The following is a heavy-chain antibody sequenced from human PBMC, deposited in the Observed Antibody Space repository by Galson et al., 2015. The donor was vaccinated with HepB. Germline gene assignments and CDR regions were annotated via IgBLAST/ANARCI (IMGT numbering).Heavy chain of an antibody. D-gene: IGHD3-3*01. Sequence: SLRLSCAASGFTFSDYYMSWIRQAPGKGLEWVSYISSSGSTIYYADSVKGRFTISRDNAKNSLYLQMNSLRAEDTAVYYCARSLYTLEWLPGGAFDIWGQGTMVTVSS. CDR3: ARSLYTLEWLPGGAFDI. CDR2: ISSSGSTI. V-gene: IGHV3-11*01. J-gene: IGHJ3*02. CDR1: GFTFSDYY.